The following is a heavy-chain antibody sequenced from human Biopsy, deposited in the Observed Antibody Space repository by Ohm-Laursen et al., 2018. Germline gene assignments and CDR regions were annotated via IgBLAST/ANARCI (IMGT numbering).Heavy chain of an antibody. CDR1: GGSVSSYS. Sequence: SETLSLTCTVSGGSVSSYSWSWIRQPPGKGLEWIGYIYYSGSINYNPSLKSRVTISLDTSKNQFSLKLSSVTAADTAVYYCASMPAAIHEPNYSYYGMHVWGQGTTVTVSS. CDR2: IYYSGSI. J-gene: IGHJ6*02. V-gene: IGHV4-59*08. D-gene: IGHD2-2*02. CDR3: ASMPAAIHEPNYSYYGMHV.